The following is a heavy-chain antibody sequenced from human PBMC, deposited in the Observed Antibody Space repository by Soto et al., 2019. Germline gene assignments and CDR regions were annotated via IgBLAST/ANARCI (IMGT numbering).Heavy chain of an antibody. CDR2: IYQTGST. Sequence: HVQLQESGPGLVKPSETLSLTCTVSGASVSSGSYYWSWIRQPPGKGLEWIGYIYQTGSTNYNSSLQSRVTISVDTSKNRVSLKLRSVTAADTAVYYCVREANYYDSSGYWDDYWGQGTLVSVSS. CDR1: GASVSSGSYY. D-gene: IGHD3-22*01. CDR3: VREANYYDSSGYWDDY. V-gene: IGHV4-61*01. J-gene: IGHJ4*02.